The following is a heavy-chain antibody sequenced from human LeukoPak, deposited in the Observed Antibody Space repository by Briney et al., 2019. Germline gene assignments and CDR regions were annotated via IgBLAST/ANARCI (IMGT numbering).Heavy chain of an antibody. J-gene: IGHJ3*02. D-gene: IGHD2-2*01. CDR2: INPNSGGT. CDR3: ARESYCSSTSCYAAWETSHDAFDI. V-gene: IGHV1-2*02. Sequence: ASVKVSCKASGYTFTGYYMHWVRQAPGQGLEWMGWINPNSGGTNYAQKFQGRVTMTRDTSISTAYMELSRLRSDDTAVYYCARESYCSSTSCYAAWETSHDAFDIWGQGTMVTVSS. CDR1: GYTFTGYY.